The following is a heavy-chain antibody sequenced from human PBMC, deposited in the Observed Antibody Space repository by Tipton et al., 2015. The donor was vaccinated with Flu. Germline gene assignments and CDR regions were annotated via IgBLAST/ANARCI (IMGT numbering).Heavy chain of an antibody. CDR2: IRGSGGST. J-gene: IGHJ3*02. CDR3: AKDPLYDSSGIDAFDI. CDR1: GFTFSSYA. Sequence: SLRLSCAASGFTFSSYAMSWVRQAPGKGLEWVSAIRGSGGSTYYADSVKGRFTISRDNSKNTLYLQMNSLRAEDTAVYYCAKDPLYDSSGIDAFDIWGQGTIVTVSS. V-gene: IGHV3-23*01. D-gene: IGHD3-22*01.